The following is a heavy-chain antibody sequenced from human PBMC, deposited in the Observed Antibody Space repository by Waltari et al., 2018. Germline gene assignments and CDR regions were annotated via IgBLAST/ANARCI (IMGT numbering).Heavy chain of an antibody. J-gene: IGHJ4*02. CDR2: RNWNGGAT. Sequence: EVQLVESGGGVIRPGGSLRISCAASGFTFDDYGMSWVRPPQGRGVEWVSGRNWNGGATGYADSVKGRFTISKDDAKNSLYLQMNSLRVEDTALYYCARGYSSGWYWACDYWGQGTLVTVSS. CDR1: GFTFDDYG. CDR3: ARGYSSGWYWACDY. V-gene: IGHV3-20*04. D-gene: IGHD6-19*01.